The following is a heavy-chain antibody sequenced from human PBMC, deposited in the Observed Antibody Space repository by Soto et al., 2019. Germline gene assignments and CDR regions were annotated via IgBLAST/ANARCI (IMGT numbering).Heavy chain of an antibody. D-gene: IGHD2-21*02. CDR2: INPAGGTT. J-gene: IGHJ4*02. Sequence: QVQLVQSGAEVKKPGASVRISCRASGYSFTSTYVHWVRQAPGQGPEWMGIINPAGGTTYYAQKVQGRLTITSNTSTDTVFMDLNDLPSEDTAVYFCALKVVTYYDNWGQGTLLTVSS. CDR3: ALKVVTYYDN. CDR1: GYSFTSTY. V-gene: IGHV1-46*01.